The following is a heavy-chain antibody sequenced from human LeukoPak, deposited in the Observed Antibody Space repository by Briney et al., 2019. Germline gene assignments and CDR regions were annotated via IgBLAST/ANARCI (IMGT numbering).Heavy chain of an antibody. CDR3: ARVDWGSALDY. D-gene: IGHD3-9*01. V-gene: IGHV1-18*01. CDR1: GYTFISSD. J-gene: IGHJ4*02. Sequence: ASVKVSCKASGYTFISSDINWVRQATGQGLEWMGWISAYNGNTNYAQKLQGRVTMTTDTSTSTAYMELRSLRSDDTAVYYCARVDWGSALDYWGQGTLVTVSS. CDR2: ISAYNGNT.